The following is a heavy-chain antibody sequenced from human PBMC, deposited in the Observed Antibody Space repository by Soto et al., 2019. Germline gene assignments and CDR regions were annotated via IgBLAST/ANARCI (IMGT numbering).Heavy chain of an antibody. V-gene: IGHV3-21*01. D-gene: IGHD6-19*01. CDR1: GFTFSSHS. CDR2: ITSSSSYI. Sequence: GGSLRLSCAASGFTFSSHSMNWVRQAPGKGLEWVSSITSSSSYINYADSVKGRFTISRDNAKTSLYLQMNSLRAEDTAVYYCAREPGVSSGWYVDYWGQGPLVTVSS. CDR3: AREPGVSSGWYVDY. J-gene: IGHJ4*02.